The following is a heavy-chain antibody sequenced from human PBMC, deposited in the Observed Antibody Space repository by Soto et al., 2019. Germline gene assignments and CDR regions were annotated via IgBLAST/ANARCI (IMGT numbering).Heavy chain of an antibody. CDR1: GGTFSSYT. CDR2: IIPILGIA. Sequence: SVKVSCKASGGTFSSYTISWVRQAPGQGLEWMGRIIPILGIANYAQKFQGRVTITADKSTSTAYMELSSLRSEDTAVYYCALTPGYCSGGSCPGYYFDYWGQGTLVTVSS. V-gene: IGHV1-69*02. J-gene: IGHJ4*02. CDR3: ALTPGYCSGGSCPGYYFDY. D-gene: IGHD2-15*01.